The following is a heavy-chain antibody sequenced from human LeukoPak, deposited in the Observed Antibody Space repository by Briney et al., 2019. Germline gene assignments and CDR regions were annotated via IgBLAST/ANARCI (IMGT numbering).Heavy chain of an antibody. D-gene: IGHD2/OR15-2a*01. Sequence: GGSLRLSCAASGFTFSNYGMHWVRQAPGKGLQWVAVIWYDGSNEYYTGSVKGRFTISRDNAHNTLYLQMNSLRAEDTAVYYCARGSQNTWGFFAYWGQGTRVTVSS. CDR3: ARGSQNTWGFFAY. CDR1: GFTFSNYG. CDR2: IWYDGSNE. V-gene: IGHV3-33*01. J-gene: IGHJ4*02.